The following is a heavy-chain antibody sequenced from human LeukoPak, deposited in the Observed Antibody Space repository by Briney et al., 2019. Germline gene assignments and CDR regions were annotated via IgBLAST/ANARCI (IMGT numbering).Heavy chain of an antibody. CDR1: GGSISSSSYY. CDR3: ARQKMVRGVITGIDY. V-gene: IGHV4-39*01. CDR2: IYYSGNT. Sequence: KPSETLSLTCTVSGGSISSSSYYWGWIRRPPGKGLEWIGSIYYSGNTYYNPSLKSRVTISVDTSKNQFSLKVSSVTAADTAVYYCARQKMVRGVITGIDYWGQGTLVTVSS. D-gene: IGHD3-10*01. J-gene: IGHJ4*02.